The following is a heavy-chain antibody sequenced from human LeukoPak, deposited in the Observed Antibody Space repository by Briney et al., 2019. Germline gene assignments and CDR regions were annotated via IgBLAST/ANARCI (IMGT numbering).Heavy chain of an antibody. CDR3: ATHANGYFYY. Sequence: GASVKVACKVSGYTLTQLAMHWVRQAPGKGLEWMGGFDPEDGDTIYAQRFQGRVTMTEDTSTDTAYMELSSLRSDDTAVYYCATHANGYFYYWGQGTLVTVSS. CDR1: GYTLTQLA. CDR2: FDPEDGDT. J-gene: IGHJ4*02. D-gene: IGHD2-8*01. V-gene: IGHV1-24*01.